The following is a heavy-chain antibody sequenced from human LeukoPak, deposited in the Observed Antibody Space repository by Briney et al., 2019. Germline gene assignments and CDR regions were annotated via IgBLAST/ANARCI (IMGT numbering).Heavy chain of an antibody. CDR2: ISGSGGST. CDR3: AKPPRQPPNYYYYYMDV. V-gene: IGHV3-23*01. D-gene: IGHD5-18*01. Sequence: GGSLRLSCAASGFTFSSYAMSWVRQAPGKGLEWVSAISGSGGSTYYADSVKGRFTISRDNSKNTPYLQMNSLRAEDTAVYYCAKPPRQPPNYYYYYMDVWGKGTTVTVSS. CDR1: GFTFSSYA. J-gene: IGHJ6*03.